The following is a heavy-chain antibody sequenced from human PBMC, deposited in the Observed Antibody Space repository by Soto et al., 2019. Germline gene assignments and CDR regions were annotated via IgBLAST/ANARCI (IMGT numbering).Heavy chain of an antibody. J-gene: IGHJ4*02. V-gene: IGHV3-33*01. CDR1: GFTFSSYG. CDR2: IWYDGSNK. CDR3: ARDKEVVRPPRYYFDY. Sequence: PGGSLRLSCAASGFTFSSYGMHWVRQAPGKGLEWVAVIWYDGSNKYYADSVKGRFTISRDNSKNTLYLQMNSLRAEDTAVYYCARDKEVVRPPRYYFDYWGQGTLVTVSS.